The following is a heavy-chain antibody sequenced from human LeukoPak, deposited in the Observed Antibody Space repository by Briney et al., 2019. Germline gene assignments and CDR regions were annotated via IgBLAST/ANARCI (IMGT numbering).Heavy chain of an antibody. CDR2: ISYDGSNK. V-gene: IGHV3-30*04. Sequence: GGSLRLSCAASGFTFSSYAMHWVRQAPGKGLEWVAVISYDGSNKYYADSVKGRFTISRDNAKNSLYLQMNSLRAEDTAVYYCAREAVGPAATNWFDPWGQGTLVTVSS. J-gene: IGHJ5*02. D-gene: IGHD2-2*01. CDR3: AREAVGPAATNWFDP. CDR1: GFTFSSYA.